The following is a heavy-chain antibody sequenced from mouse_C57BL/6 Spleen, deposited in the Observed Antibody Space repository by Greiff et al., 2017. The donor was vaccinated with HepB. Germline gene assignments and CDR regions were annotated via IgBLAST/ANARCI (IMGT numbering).Heavy chain of an antibody. CDR2: ISGGGGNT. D-gene: IGHD1-1*01. V-gene: IGHV5-9*01. CDR1: GFTFSSYT. J-gene: IGHJ4*01. CDR3: ARRYYGSSRYYYAMDY. Sequence: DVMLVESGGGLVKPGGSLKLSCAASGFTFSSYTMSWVRQTPEKRLEWVATISGGGGNTYYPDSVKGRFTISRDNAKNTLYLQMSSLRSEDTALYYCARRYYGSSRYYYAMDYWGQGTSVTVSS.